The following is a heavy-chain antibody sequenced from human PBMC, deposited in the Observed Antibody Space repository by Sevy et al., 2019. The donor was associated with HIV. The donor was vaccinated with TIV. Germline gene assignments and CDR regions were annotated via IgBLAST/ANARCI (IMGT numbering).Heavy chain of an antibody. D-gene: IGHD6-13*01. CDR3: ARDLCDIAGNFYGMDV. Sequence: AGSLRLSCAASGFTFSSYSMNWVRQAPVKGLEWVSSFSSSSSYINYADSVKGRFTISRDNAKNTLYLQMNSLRAEDAAVYYCARDLCDIAGNFYGMDVWGQGTTVTVSS. CDR1: GFTFSSYS. V-gene: IGHV3-21*01. J-gene: IGHJ6*02. CDR2: FSSSSSYI.